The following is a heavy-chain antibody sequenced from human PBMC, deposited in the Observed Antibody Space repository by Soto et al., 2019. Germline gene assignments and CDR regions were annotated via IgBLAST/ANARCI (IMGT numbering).Heavy chain of an antibody. Sequence: PGGSLRLSCAPSGFTFTTYAMSWFRHAPGKGLKWVSSISSGGDTYYADSVKGRFTISRDSSKNTLYLQMNNLRAEDTATYYCAKDYSSGYYAFDIWGRGTMVTVSS. D-gene: IGHD3-22*01. CDR1: GFTFTTYA. V-gene: IGHV3-23*01. J-gene: IGHJ3*02. CDR3: AKDYSSGYYAFDI. CDR2: ISSGGDT.